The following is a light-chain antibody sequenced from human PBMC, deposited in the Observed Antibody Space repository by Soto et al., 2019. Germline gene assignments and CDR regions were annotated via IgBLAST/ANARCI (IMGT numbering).Light chain of an antibody. CDR1: SSNIGNNA. J-gene: IGLJ1*01. CDR3: AAWDDSLSGFV. Sequence: QSVLTQPPSVSGAPRQRVTISCSGSSSNIGNNAVNWYQKLPGKAPKLLIYYDDLLPSGVSDRFSGSKSGTSASLAISGLQSEDEADYYCAAWDDSLSGFVFGTGTKLTVL. V-gene: IGLV1-36*01. CDR2: YDD.